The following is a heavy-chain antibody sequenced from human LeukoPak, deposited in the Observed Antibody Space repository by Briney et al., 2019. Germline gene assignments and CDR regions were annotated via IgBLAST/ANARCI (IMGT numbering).Heavy chain of an antibody. D-gene: IGHD6-19*01. CDR1: GFSFSDYW. V-gene: IGHV3-23*01. J-gene: IGHJ4*02. Sequence: GGSLRLSCAASGFSFSDYWMNWVRQAPGKGLEWVSAISGSGGSTYYADSVKGRFTISRDNSKNTLYLQMNSLRAEDTAVYYCAKDRTVAACDYWGQGTLVTVSS. CDR2: ISGSGGST. CDR3: AKDRTVAACDY.